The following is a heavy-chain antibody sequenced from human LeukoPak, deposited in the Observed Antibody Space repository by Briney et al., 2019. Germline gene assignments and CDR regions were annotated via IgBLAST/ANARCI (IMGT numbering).Heavy chain of an antibody. J-gene: IGHJ4*02. CDR2: INTDGSFT. D-gene: IGHD1-26*01. V-gene: IGHV3-74*01. Sequence: PGGSLRLSCAASGFTFSDYWMHWVRQAPGKGLVWVSRINTDGSFTRYADSVQGRFTISRDTAKNTLFLQMNSLRAEDTAAYYCAREAKVGGALQYWGQGILVTVSS. CDR3: AREAKVGGALQY. CDR1: GFTFSDYW.